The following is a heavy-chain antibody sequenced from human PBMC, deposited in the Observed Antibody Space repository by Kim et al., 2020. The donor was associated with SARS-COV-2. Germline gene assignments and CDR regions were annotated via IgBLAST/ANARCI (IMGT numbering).Heavy chain of an antibody. CDR3: ARRGYCSGGSCLLFDY. J-gene: IGHJ4*02. D-gene: IGHD2-15*01. V-gene: IGHV1-69*13. Sequence: SVKVSCKASGGTFSSYAISWVRQAPGQGLEWMGGIIPIFGTANYAQKFQGRVTITADESTSTAYMELSSLRSEDTAVYYCARRGYCSGGSCLLFDYWGQGTLVTVSS. CDR2: IIPIFGTA. CDR1: GGTFSSYA.